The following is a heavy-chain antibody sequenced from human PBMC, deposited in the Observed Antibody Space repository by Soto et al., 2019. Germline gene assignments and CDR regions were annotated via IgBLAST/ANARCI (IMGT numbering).Heavy chain of an antibody. CDR1: GYTYTSYY. Sequence: ASVKASCKASGYTYTSYYIHWVRQAPGQGLEWLEIINPRGRSTSYEQKFQGRVTMTRDPSTSTVYMELSSLRSEDTAVYYCAREGGDEFKGAFDYLSQGTLVTVSS. CDR2: INPRGRST. V-gene: IGHV1-46*01. CDR3: AREGGDEFKGAFDY. D-gene: IGHD3-10*01. J-gene: IGHJ4*02.